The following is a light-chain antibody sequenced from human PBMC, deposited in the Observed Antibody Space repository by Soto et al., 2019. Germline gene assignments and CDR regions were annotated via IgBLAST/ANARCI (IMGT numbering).Light chain of an antibody. J-gene: IGKJ5*01. CDR2: DAS. CDR3: QQRSNWPPSIT. CDR1: QSVSSY. V-gene: IGKV3-11*01. Sequence: EIVLTQSPATLSLSPGERATLSCRASQSVSSYLAWYQQKPGQAPRLLIYDASNRATGIPARFSGSVSGTEFTLTISRLEPEDFAVYYCQQRSNWPPSITFGQGTRLEIK.